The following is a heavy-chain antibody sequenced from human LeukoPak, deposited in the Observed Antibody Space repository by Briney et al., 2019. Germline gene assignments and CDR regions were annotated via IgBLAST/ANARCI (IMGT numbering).Heavy chain of an antibody. CDR2: MKYSENT. CDR3: AREANHDYAWGSYRYRRGLDY. Sequence: PSETLSLTCTVSGGSVSSDDFFWSWFRQPPGRGLEWIGCMKYSENTHYNPSLKSRVTISVDTSKNQFSLKLSSVTATDTAVYYCAREANHDYAWGSYRYRRGLDYWGQGTLVTVSS. D-gene: IGHD3-16*02. V-gene: IGHV4-61*08. J-gene: IGHJ4*02. CDR1: GGSVSSDDFF.